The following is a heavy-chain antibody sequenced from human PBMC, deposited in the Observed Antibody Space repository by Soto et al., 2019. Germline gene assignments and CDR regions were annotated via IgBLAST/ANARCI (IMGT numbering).Heavy chain of an antibody. V-gene: IGHV3-23*01. CDR1: GFTFSSYA. CDR3: AKPLGDYYDSSGYSALDY. J-gene: IGHJ4*02. CDR2: ISGSGGST. Sequence: PGGSLRLSCAASGFTFSSYAMSRVRQAPGKELEWVSAISGSGGSTYYADSVKGRFTISRDNSKNTLYLQMNSLRAEDTAVYYFAKPLGDYYDSSGYSALDYWGQGTLVTVSS. D-gene: IGHD3-22*01.